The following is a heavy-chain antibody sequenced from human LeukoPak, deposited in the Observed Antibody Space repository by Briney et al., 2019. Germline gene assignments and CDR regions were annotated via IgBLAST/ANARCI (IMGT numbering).Heavy chain of an antibody. CDR2: IYTSGST. V-gene: IGHV4-4*07. J-gene: IGHJ5*02. Sequence: SETLSLTCTVSGGSISSYYWSWIRQPAGKGLEWIGRIYTSGSTNYNPSLKSRVTMSVDTSKNQFSLKLSPVTAADTAVYYCARRATMVRGVKNNWFDPWGQGTLVTVSS. CDR3: ARRATMVRGVKNNWFDP. D-gene: IGHD3-10*01. CDR1: GGSISSYY.